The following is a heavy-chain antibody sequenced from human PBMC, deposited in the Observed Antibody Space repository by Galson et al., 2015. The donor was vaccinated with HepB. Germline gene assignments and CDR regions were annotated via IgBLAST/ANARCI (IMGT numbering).Heavy chain of an antibody. CDR2: ISYDGSNK. D-gene: IGHD3-10*01. Sequence: SLRLSCAASGFTFSSYAMHWVRQAPGKGLEWVAVISYDGSNKYYADSVKGRFTISRDNSKNTLYLQMNSLRAEDTAVYYCARAGDYYGSGSYYNWGLVDWGQGTLVTVSS. CDR3: ARAGDYYGSGSYYNWGLVD. J-gene: IGHJ4*02. V-gene: IGHV3-30-3*01. CDR1: GFTFSSYA.